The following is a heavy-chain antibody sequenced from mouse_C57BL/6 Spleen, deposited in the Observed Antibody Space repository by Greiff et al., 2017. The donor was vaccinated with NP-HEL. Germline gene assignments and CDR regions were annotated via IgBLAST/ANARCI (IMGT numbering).Heavy chain of an antibody. J-gene: IGHJ3*01. CDR2: INPYNGGT. Sequence: EVQGVESGPVLVKPGASVKMSCKASGYTFTDYYMNWVKQSHGKSLEWIGVINPYNGGTSYNKKFKGKATLTVDKSSSTAYMELNSLTSEDSAVYYCANTPAWFAYWGQGTLVTVSA. V-gene: IGHV1-19*01. CDR1: GYTFTDYY. D-gene: IGHD5-2*01. CDR3: ANTPAWFAY.